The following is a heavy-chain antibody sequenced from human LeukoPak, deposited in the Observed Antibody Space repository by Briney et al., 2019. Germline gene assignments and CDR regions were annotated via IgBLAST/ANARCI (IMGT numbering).Heavy chain of an antibody. J-gene: IGHJ6*02. CDR1: GFTFSSYD. D-gene: IGHD3-10*01. V-gene: IGHV3-13*04. CDR3: ARLGALVRGVDYYYGMDV. Sequence: PRGSLRLSCAASGFTFSSYDMHWVRQATGKGLEWVSSIGPAGDTNYPGSVKGRFTISRENAKNSLYLQMNSLRAGDTAVYYCARLGALVRGVDYYYGMDVWGQGTTVTVSS. CDR2: IGPAGDT.